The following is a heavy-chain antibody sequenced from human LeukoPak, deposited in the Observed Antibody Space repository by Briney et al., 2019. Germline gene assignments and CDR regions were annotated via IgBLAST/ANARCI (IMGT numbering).Heavy chain of an antibody. CDR1: GYTFTSYD. CDR2: MNPNSGNS. Sequence: ASVKVSCKASGYTFTSYDINWVRQATGQGLEWMGWMNPNSGNSGFAQKFQGRVTMTRDMSTSTVYMELSSLRSEDTAVYYCARGLGGEMATMLGPAFDYWGQGTLVTVSS. J-gene: IGHJ4*02. D-gene: IGHD5-24*01. V-gene: IGHV1-8*01. CDR3: ARGLGGEMATMLGPAFDY.